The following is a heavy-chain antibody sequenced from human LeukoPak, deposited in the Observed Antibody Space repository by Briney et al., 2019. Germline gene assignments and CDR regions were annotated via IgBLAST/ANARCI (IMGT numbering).Heavy chain of an antibody. D-gene: IGHD3-22*01. J-gene: IGHJ6*02. CDR1: GGSISSSSYY. CDR2: IYYSGST. V-gene: IGHV4-39*07. Sequence: SETLSLTCTVSGGSISSSSYYWGWIRQPPGKGLEWIGSIYYSGSTYYNPSLKSRVTISVDTSKNQFSLKLSSVTAADTAVYYCARDPSSGMDVWGQGTTVTVSS. CDR3: ARDPSSGMDV.